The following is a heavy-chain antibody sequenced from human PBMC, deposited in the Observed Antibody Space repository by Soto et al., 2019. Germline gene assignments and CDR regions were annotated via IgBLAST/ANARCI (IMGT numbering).Heavy chain of an antibody. CDR1: GGTFSSYA. CDR2: IIPIFGTA. J-gene: IGHJ3*02. V-gene: IGHV1-69*01. Sequence: QVQLVQSGAEVKKPGSSVKVSCKASGGTFSSYAISWVRQAPGQGLEWMGGIIPIFGTANYAQKFQGRVTITADESTSTADMELSSLSSEDTAVYYCARGPTYCSGGSCYSARYGAFDIWGQGTMVTVSS. CDR3: ARGPTYCSGGSCYSARYGAFDI. D-gene: IGHD2-15*01.